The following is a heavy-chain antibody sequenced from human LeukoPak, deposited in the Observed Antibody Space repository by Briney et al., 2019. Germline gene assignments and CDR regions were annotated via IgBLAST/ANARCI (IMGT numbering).Heavy chain of an antibody. J-gene: IGHJ3*02. V-gene: IGHV3-23*01. Sequence: GGSLRLSCAASGFTFSSYAMSWVRQAPGKGLEWVSAISGSGGSTYYADSVKGRFTISRDNSKDTLYLQMNSLRAEDTAVYYCAANLRYDYVWGSYQSIWGQGTMVTVSS. D-gene: IGHD3-16*02. CDR2: ISGSGGST. CDR3: AANLRYDYVWGSYQSI. CDR1: GFTFSSYA.